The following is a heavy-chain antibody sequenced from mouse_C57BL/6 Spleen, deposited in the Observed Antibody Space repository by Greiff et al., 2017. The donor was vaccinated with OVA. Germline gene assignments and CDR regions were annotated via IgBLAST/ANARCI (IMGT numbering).Heavy chain of an antibody. CDR3: AREGGNYGAMDY. D-gene: IGHD2-1*01. CDR2: ISYDGSN. V-gene: IGHV3-6*01. Sequence: VQLQQSGPGLVKPSQSLSLTCSVTGYSITSGYYWNWIRQFPGNKLEWMGYISYDGSNNYNPSLKNRISITRDTSKNQFFLKLNSVTTEDTATYYCAREGGNYGAMDYWGQGTSVTVSS. J-gene: IGHJ4*01. CDR1: GYSITSGYY.